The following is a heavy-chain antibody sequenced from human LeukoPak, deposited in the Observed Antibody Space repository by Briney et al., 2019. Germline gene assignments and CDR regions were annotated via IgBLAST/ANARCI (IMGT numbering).Heavy chain of an antibody. J-gene: IGHJ4*02. Sequence: GGSLRLSCAASGFTFSSYSMNWVRQAPGKGLEWVSSISSSSSYIYYADSVKGRLTISRDNAKNSLYLQMNSLRAEDTAVYYCAKNAALWFGELYPDYFDYWGQGTLVTVSS. V-gene: IGHV3-21*01. CDR3: AKNAALWFGELYPDYFDY. D-gene: IGHD3-10*01. CDR1: GFTFSSYS. CDR2: ISSSSSYI.